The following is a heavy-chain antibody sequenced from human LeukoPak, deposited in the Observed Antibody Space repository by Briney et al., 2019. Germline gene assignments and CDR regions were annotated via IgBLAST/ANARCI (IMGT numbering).Heavy chain of an antibody. Sequence: GASVKVSCKASGYTFTSYGISWVRQAPGQGLEWMGWISAYNGNTNYAQKLQGRVTMTTDTSTSTAYMELRSLRSDDTAVYYCARDRYSSSWTPYYYYYYGMDVWGQGTTVTVSS. V-gene: IGHV1-18*01. CDR3: ARDRYSSSWTPYYYYYYGMDV. D-gene: IGHD6-13*01. J-gene: IGHJ6*02. CDR2: ISAYNGNT. CDR1: GYTFTSYG.